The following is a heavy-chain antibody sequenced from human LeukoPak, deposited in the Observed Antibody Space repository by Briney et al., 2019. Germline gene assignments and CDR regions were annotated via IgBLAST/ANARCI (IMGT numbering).Heavy chain of an antibody. CDR1: GDSVSSNSAA. V-gene: IGHV6-1*01. D-gene: IGHD3-10*01. J-gene: IGHJ6*02. CDR2: TYYRSKWYN. Sequence: SQTLSLTCAISGDSVSSNSAAWNWIRQSPSRGLEWLGRTYYRSKWYNDYAVSVKSRITINPDTSKNQFSLQLNSVTPEDTAVYYCARVGSGSQLYYYYGMDVWGQGTTVTVSS. CDR3: ARVGSGSQLYYYYGMDV.